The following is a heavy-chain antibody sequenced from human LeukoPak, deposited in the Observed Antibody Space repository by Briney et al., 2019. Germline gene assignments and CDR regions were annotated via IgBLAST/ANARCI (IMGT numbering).Heavy chain of an antibody. J-gene: IGHJ3*02. CDR1: GYTFISYG. D-gene: IGHD3-10*01. CDR3: AKGDCITMVRGVPCAFDI. Sequence: ASVKVSCKASGYTFISYGISWVRQAPGQGLEWMGWISTYSGNTKFAQKLQGRVTITADESTSTAYMELSSLRSEDTAVYYCAKGDCITMVRGVPCAFDIWGQGTMVTVSS. V-gene: IGHV1-18*01. CDR2: ISTYSGNT.